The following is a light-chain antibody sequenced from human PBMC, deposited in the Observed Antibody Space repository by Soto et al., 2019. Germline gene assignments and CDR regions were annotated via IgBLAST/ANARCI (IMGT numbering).Light chain of an antibody. CDR1: QSVSSSY. J-gene: IGKJ3*01. Sequence: EMVLTQSPGTLSLSPGERATLSCRASQSVSSSYLAWYQQKPGQAPRLLIYGASSRATGIPDRFSGSGSGTDLTLTISRLESEDFAVYYCQQYDSSPPFTFGPGTKVDIK. CDR2: GAS. CDR3: QQYDSSPPFT. V-gene: IGKV3-20*01.